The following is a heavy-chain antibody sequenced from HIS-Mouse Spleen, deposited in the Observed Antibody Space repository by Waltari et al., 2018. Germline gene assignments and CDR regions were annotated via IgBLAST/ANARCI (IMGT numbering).Heavy chain of an antibody. CDR2: ISKYGSNK. CDR3: AREGDL. D-gene: IGHD3-10*01. J-gene: IGHJ4*02. V-gene: IGHV3-30-3*01. Sequence: QVQLVESGGGVVQPGRSLRLSCSASGFTFSSYAMHWVRQAPGKGLECVACISKYGSNKYYADSVKRRFTISRDNSKNTLYVKMNSLRAEDTAVYYCAREGDLWGQGTLVTVSS. CDR1: GFTFSSYA.